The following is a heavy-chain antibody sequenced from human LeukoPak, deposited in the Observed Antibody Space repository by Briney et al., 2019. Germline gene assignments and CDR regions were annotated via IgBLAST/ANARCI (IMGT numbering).Heavy chain of an antibody. CDR3: ARGRITGTTGVYYYYYMDV. J-gene: IGHJ6*03. D-gene: IGHD1-7*01. CDR1: GGSISSYY. V-gene: IGHV4-59*01. CDR2: IYYSGST. Sequence: SETLSLTCTVSGGSISSYYWSWIRQPPGKGLEWIGYIYYSGSTNYNPSLKSRVTISVDTSQNQFSLKLSSVAAADTAVYYCARGRITGTTGVYYYYYMDVWGKGTTVTVSS.